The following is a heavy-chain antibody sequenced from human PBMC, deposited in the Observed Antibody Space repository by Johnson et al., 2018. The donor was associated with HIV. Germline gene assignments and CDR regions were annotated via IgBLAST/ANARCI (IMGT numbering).Heavy chain of an antibody. D-gene: IGHD3-10*01. V-gene: IGHV3-7*01. CDR1: GFTFSSYW. CDR2: IKQDGSEK. J-gene: IGHJ3*02. CDR3: ARPDGWGDHWDAFDI. Sequence: VQLVESGGGLVPPGGSLRLSCAASGFTFSSYWMSWVRQAPGKGLEWVANIKQDGSEKYYVDSVKGRFTISSDNANNTLYLQMSSLRVEDTAVYYCARPDGWGDHWDAFDIWGQGTMVTVSS.